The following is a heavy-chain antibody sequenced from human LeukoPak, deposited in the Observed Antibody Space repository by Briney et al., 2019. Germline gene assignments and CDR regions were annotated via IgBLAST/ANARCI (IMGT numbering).Heavy chain of an antibody. V-gene: IGHV4-4*02. D-gene: IGHD3-22*01. Sequence: SETLSLTCAVSGGSISSSNWWSWVRPPPGKGLEWIGEIYHSGSTNYNPSLKSRVTISVDKSKNQFSLKLSSVTAADTAVYYCAREGYYDSSGYQDYWGQGTLVTVSS. J-gene: IGHJ4*02. CDR3: AREGYYDSSGYQDY. CDR1: GGSISSSNW. CDR2: IYHSGST.